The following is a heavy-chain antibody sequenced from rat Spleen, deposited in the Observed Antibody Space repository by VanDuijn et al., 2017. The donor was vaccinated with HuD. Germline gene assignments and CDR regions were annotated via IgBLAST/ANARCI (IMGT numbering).Heavy chain of an antibody. J-gene: IGHJ3*01. CDR2: ISGGNT. Sequence: EVQLVESGGGLVQPGRSLTLSCAASGFTFSNYYMAWVRQAPTKGLEWVASISGGNTYYRDSVKGRFTISSDNAKSTLYLQMDSLRSEDTATYYCARHCAPDYAGYAPYNWFAYWGQGTLVTVSS. D-gene: IGHD1-12*03. V-gene: IGHV5-25*01. CDR1: GFTFSNYY. CDR3: ARHCAPDYAGYAPYNWFAY.